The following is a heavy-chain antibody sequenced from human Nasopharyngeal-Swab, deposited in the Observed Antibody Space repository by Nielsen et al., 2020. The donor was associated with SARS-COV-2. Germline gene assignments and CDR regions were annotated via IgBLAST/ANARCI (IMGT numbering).Heavy chain of an antibody. D-gene: IGHD3-22*01. CDR2: IGAYNGNT. CDR3: ARDNFYNSSGYYSPDY. V-gene: IGHV1-18*01. J-gene: IGHJ4*02. CDR1: GYIFTSYD. Sequence: ASVKVSCKASGYIFTSYDISWVRQARGQGLEWMGWIGAYNGNTNYAQKFQDRVTMTTDTSTSTAYMELSRLRSGDTAVYYCARDNFYNSSGYYSPDYWGQGTLVTVSS.